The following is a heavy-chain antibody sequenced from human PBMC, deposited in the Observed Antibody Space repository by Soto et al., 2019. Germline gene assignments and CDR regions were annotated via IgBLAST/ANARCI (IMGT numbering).Heavy chain of an antibody. V-gene: IGHV3-30*18. J-gene: IGHJ4*02. CDR3: AKENEAAGLDY. CDR1: GFTFSSYG. CDR2: ISYDGSNK. Sequence: PGGSLRLSCAASGFTFSSYGMHWVRQAPGKGLEWVAVISYDGSNKYYADSVKGRFTISRDNSKNTLYLQMNSLRAEDTAAYYCAKENEAAGLDYWGQGTLVTVSS. D-gene: IGHD6-13*01.